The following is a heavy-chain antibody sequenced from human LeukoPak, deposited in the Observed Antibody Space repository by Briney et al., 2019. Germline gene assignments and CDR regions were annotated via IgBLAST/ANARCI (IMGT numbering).Heavy chain of an antibody. D-gene: IGHD2-8*01. CDR2: IHDDGTTT. V-gene: IGHV3-74*01. J-gene: IGHJ3*02. Sequence: PGGSLRLSCAASGFTFSSHWMHWVRKAPGKGLVWVSRIHDDGTTTNYADSVKGRFTISRDNAKNTLYPQMNSLRAEDTAVYYCAIVYAVPDKRNALDMWGQGTMVTVSS. CDR3: AIVYAVPDKRNALDM. CDR1: GFTFSSHW.